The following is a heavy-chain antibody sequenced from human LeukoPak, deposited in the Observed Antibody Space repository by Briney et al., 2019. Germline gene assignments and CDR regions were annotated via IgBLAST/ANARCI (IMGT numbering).Heavy chain of an antibody. CDR3: ATYRQVLLPFEA. J-gene: IGHJ5*02. CDR2: IFQGGGEI. CDR1: GFTFSSYG. V-gene: IGHV3-NL1*01. D-gene: IGHD5-18*01. Sequence: GGSLRLSCATSGFTFSSYGMHWVRQVPGKGLEWVSSIFQGGGEIHYADSVRGRFTISRDNSKSTLFLQMNSLRAEDTAIYYCATYRQVLLPFEAWGQGTLVTVSS.